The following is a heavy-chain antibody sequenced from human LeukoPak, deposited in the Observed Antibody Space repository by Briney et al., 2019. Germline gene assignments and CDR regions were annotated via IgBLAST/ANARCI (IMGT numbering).Heavy chain of an antibody. Sequence: SETLSLTCFVSGGSIISHYWSWIRQPPGKGLEWIGYIHSSGSTNYNPSPQSRVTISTDVSENQFSLKLTSVTAADTAVYYCARLGQITMVRGQSYYYHSMDVWGQGTTVTVSS. V-gene: IGHV4-59*11. CDR3: ARLGQITMVRGQSYYYHSMDV. J-gene: IGHJ6*02. CDR1: GGSIISHY. D-gene: IGHD3-10*01. CDR2: IHSSGST.